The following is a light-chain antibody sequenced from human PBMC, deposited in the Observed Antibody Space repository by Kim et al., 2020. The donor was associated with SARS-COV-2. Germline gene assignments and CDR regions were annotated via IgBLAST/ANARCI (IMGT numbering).Light chain of an antibody. V-gene: IGLV3-19*01. Sequence: SSELTQDPAVSVALGQTVKITCQGDSLINYFANWYQQKAGQAPILVIYGKKRPSGIPDRFSGSSSGNTASLIISGAQAEDASDYFCKSRDSNGNPVFGGGTRLTVL. J-gene: IGLJ3*02. CDR2: GK. CDR1: SLINYF. CDR3: KSRDSNGNPV.